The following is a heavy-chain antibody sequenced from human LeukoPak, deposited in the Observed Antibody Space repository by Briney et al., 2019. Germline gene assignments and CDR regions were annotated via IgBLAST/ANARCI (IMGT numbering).Heavy chain of an antibody. V-gene: IGHV4-34*01. D-gene: IGHD5-18*01. J-gene: IGHJ4*02. CDR1: GVSFNGYY. CDR2: INHSGST. Sequence: SETLSLTCAVYGVSFNGYYWSWLPQPPGKGLEGIGEINHSGSTNYNPSLKSRVTISVDTSKNQFSLKLSSVTAADTAVYYCARRKGYSYGVGVFDYWGQGTLVTVSS. CDR3: ARRKGYSYGVGVFDY.